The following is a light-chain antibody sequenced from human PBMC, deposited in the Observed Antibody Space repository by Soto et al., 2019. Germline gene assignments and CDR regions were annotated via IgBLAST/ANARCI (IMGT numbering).Light chain of an antibody. CDR2: QAS. CDR1: QSISSW. Sequence: DIQMTQSPSTLSASVGDRVTIACRASQSISSWLAWYQQKPGKAPNLLIYQASSLESGVPSRFSGSGSGTEFTLTISSLQPEDFATYYCLQHKSYPLTFGQGTRLEIK. V-gene: IGKV1-5*03. CDR3: LQHKSYPLT. J-gene: IGKJ5*01.